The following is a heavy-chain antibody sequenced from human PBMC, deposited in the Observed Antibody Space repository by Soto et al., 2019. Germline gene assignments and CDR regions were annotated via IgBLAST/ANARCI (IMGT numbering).Heavy chain of an antibody. CDR2: IYWDDDK. V-gene: IGHV2-5*02. D-gene: IGHD2-2*01. J-gene: IGHJ4*02. Sequence: QITLKESGPTLVKPTQTLTLTCTFSGFSLSNSGVGAGWIRQPPGKALEWLALIYWDDDKRYSPSLKSRITITKDTSKNQVVLTMTDMDPVDTATYYCAHRRDCSSTSCYGYYFDYWGQGTLVTVSS. CDR1: GFSLSNSGVG. CDR3: AHRRDCSSTSCYGYYFDY.